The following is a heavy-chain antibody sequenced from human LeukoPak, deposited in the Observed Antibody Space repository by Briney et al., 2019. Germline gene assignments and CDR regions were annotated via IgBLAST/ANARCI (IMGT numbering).Heavy chain of an antibody. J-gene: IGHJ1*01. Sequence: SVKVSCKASGGTFSSYAISWVRQAPGQGLEWMGGIIPIFGTANYAQKFQGRVTITADESTSTAYMELSSLRSEDTAVYYCARDEGPDSGSYPEYFQHWGQGTLVTVSS. D-gene: IGHD1-26*01. CDR3: ARDEGPDSGSYPEYFQH. CDR2: IIPIFGTA. V-gene: IGHV1-69*01. CDR1: GGTFSSYA.